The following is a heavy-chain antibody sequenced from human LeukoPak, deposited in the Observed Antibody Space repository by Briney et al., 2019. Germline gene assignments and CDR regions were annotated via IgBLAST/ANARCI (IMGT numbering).Heavy chain of an antibody. J-gene: IGHJ3*02. D-gene: IGHD3-16*01. CDR3: AKSPTRWGAEGSFDI. CDR2: ISYDGSNK. V-gene: IGHV3-30-3*02. CDR1: GFTFSSYA. Sequence: GRSLRLSCAASGFTFSSYAMHWVRQAPGKGLEWVAVISYDGSNKYYADSVKGRFTISRDNSMNTLYLQMNSLRAEDTAVYYCAKSPTRWGAEGSFDIWGQGTMVTVSS.